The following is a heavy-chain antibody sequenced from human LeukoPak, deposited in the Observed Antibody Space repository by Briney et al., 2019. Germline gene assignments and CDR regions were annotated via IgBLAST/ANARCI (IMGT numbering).Heavy chain of an antibody. CDR3: ARERGSD. V-gene: IGHV3-53*01. J-gene: IGHJ4*02. CDR2: IHVGVNT. Sequence: GGSLRLSCEGLGFTFTTTDTRGFMGWVRQAPGKGLEWVSLIHVGVNTYYADSVKGRFTLSRDNLKNTLYLQMNSLRAEDTAVYYCARERGSDWGQGILVTGSS. CDR1: GFTFTTTD. D-gene: IGHD2-15*01.